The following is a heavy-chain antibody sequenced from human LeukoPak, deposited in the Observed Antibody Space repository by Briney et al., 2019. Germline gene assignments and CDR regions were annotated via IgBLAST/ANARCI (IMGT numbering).Heavy chain of an antibody. CDR1: GFTFGRYE. J-gene: IGHJ4*02. CDR3: ARGGAIPSFDY. D-gene: IGHD2-21*01. Sequence: GSLRLSCAASGFTFGRYEINWVRQAPGKGLEWVSYISSSGGTIYYADSVKGRFTISRHNAKNSLYLQMNSLRAEDTAVYYCARGGAIPSFDYWGQGTLVTVSS. V-gene: IGHV3-48*03. CDR2: ISSSGGTI.